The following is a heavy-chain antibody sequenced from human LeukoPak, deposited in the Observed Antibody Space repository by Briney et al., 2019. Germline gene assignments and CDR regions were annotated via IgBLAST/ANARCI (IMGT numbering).Heavy chain of an antibody. CDR1: GFTFSSSW. CDR3: VKSLGQSSSY. Sequence: GALRLSCAASGFTFSSSWMHWVRQAPGKGLEWVSGISESGGNTFYADSVKGRFTISRDNSKNTLYLQMNSLRADDTALYYCVKSLGQSSSYWGQGTLVTVSS. D-gene: IGHD3-16*01. V-gene: IGHV3-23*01. J-gene: IGHJ4*02. CDR2: ISESGGNT.